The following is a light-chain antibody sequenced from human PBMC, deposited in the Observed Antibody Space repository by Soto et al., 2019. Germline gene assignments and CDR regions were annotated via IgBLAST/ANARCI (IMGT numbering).Light chain of an antibody. CDR3: QQRNNWQA. J-gene: IGKJ5*01. CDR2: DAS. Sequence: TLSLSPGERATLSCRASQSIGSYLAWYQQRPGQPPRLLIYDASNRATGIPARFSGSGSGTDFTLTITSLEPEDFAVYYCQQRNNWQAFGQGTRLEIK. CDR1: QSIGSY. V-gene: IGKV3-11*01.